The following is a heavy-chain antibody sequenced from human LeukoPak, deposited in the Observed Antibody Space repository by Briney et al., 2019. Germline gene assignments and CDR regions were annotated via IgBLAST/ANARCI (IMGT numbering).Heavy chain of an antibody. CDR3: AREQWLYYGMDV. Sequence: QTGGSLRLSCAASGFTFSSYSMNWVRQAPGKGLEWVSVIYSGGSTYYADSVKGRFTISRDNSKNTLYLQMNSLRAEDTAVYYCAREQWLYYGMDVWGQGTTVTVSS. CDR2: IYSGGST. V-gene: IGHV3-53*01. J-gene: IGHJ6*02. CDR1: GFTFSSYS. D-gene: IGHD3-22*01.